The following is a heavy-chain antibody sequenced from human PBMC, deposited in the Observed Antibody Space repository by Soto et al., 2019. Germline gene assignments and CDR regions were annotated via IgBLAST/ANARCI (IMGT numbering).Heavy chain of an antibody. CDR3: AKDRPTDFWSGYQPQSPQK. CDR1: GFTFANYA. CDR2: VSAGGDNT. V-gene: IGHV3-23*01. J-gene: IGHJ4*02. D-gene: IGHD3-3*01. Sequence: PVGSLRLSCTASGFTFANYAMHWVRQAPGKGLEWVSRVSAGGDNTDYADAVKGRFTISRDNSKNTLFLQMTSLRAEDTAVYYCAKDRPTDFWSGYQPQSPQKWGQGTLVTVSS.